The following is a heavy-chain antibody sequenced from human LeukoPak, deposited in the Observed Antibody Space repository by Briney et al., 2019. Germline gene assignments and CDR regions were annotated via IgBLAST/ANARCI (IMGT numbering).Heavy chain of an antibody. Sequence: GGSLRLSCAASGFTFNNYNMNWVRQAPGKGLEWVGRIKSKTDGGTTDYAAPVKGRFTISRDDSKNTLYLQMNSLKTEDTAVYYCTIGYSSGWYLYWGQGTLVTVSS. V-gene: IGHV3-15*01. D-gene: IGHD6-19*01. CDR2: IKSKTDGGTT. J-gene: IGHJ4*02. CDR1: GFTFNNYN. CDR3: TIGYSSGWYLY.